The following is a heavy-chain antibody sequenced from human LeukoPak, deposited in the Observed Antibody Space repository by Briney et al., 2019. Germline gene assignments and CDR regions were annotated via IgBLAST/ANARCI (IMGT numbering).Heavy chain of an antibody. D-gene: IGHD3-9*01. Sequence: SETLSLTCAVSGYSISSGYYWGWIRQPPGKGLEWIGSIYHSGSTYYNPSLKSRVTISVDTSKNQFSLKLSSVTAADTAVYYCARSSMYYDILTGYFDYWGQGTLVTVSS. J-gene: IGHJ4*02. CDR2: IYHSGST. CDR1: GYSISSGYY. V-gene: IGHV4-38-2*01. CDR3: ARSSMYYDILTGYFDY.